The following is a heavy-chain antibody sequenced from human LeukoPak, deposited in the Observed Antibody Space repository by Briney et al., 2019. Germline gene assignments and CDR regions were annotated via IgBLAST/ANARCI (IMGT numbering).Heavy chain of an antibody. J-gene: IGHJ4*02. D-gene: IGHD3-22*01. V-gene: IGHV3-30*03. Sequence: GGSLRLSRAASGFTFSSYGMHWVRQAPGKGLEWVAVISYDGSNKCYADSVKGRFTISRDNSKNTLYLQMNSLGAEDTAVYYCARAAYYYDSSGYSSLSYWGQGTLVTVSS. CDR1: GFTFSSYG. CDR3: ARAAYYYDSSGYSSLSY. CDR2: ISYDGSNK.